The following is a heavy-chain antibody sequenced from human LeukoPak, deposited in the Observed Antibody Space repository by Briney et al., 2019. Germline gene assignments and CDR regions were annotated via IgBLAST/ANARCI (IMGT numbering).Heavy chain of an antibody. V-gene: IGHV4-59*12. J-gene: IGHJ4*02. D-gene: IGHD2/OR15-2a*01. Sequence: PSETLSLTCTVSGGSISSYYWSWIRQPPGKGLEWIGYIYYTGSTYYNPSLKSRLTVSVDTSKNQFSLKLSAVTAADTAVYYCARGRSRGPYYFDYWGQGTLVTVSS. CDR3: ARGRSRGPYYFDY. CDR1: GGSISSYY. CDR2: IYYTGST.